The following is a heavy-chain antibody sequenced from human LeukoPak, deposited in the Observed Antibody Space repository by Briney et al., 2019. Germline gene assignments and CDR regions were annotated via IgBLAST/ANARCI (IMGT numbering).Heavy chain of an antibody. CDR1: GYTFTGYY. Sequence: GASVKVSCKASGYTFTGYYMHWVRQAPGQGLEWMGWINPNSGGTNYAQKFQGRVTMTRDTSISTAYMELSRLRSDDTAVYYCARDQGMWYQLLTGTYDAFDIWGQGTMVTVSS. V-gene: IGHV1-2*02. CDR2: INPNSGGT. J-gene: IGHJ3*02. CDR3: ARDQGMWYQLLTGTYDAFDI. D-gene: IGHD2-2*01.